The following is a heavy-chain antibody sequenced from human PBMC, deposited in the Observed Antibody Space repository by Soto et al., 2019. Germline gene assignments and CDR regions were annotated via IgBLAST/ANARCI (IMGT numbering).Heavy chain of an antibody. J-gene: IGHJ6*02. V-gene: IGHV4-34*01. CDR3: ARNPRYYYYGMDV. CDR2: INHSGST. Sequence: QVQLQQWGAGLLKPSETLSLTCAVYGGSFSGYYWSWIRQPPGKGLEWIGEINHSGSTNYNPSLKIRVTISVDTSKNQFSLKLSSVTAADTAVYYCARNPRYYYYGMDVWGQGTTVTVSS. CDR1: GGSFSGYY.